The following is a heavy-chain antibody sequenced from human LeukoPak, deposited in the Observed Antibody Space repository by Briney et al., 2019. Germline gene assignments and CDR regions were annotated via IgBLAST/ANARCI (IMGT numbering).Heavy chain of an antibody. D-gene: IGHD5-12*01. V-gene: IGHV4-34*01. Sequence: SENLSLTCAVYGGSFSGYYWSWIRQPPGKGLEWIGEINHSGSTNYNPSLKSRVTISVDTSKNQFSLKLSSVTAADTAVYYCARERRQRGYSGYDPHTYYFDYWGQGTLVTVSS. CDR2: INHSGST. CDR1: GGSFSGYY. CDR3: ARERRQRGYSGYDPHTYYFDY. J-gene: IGHJ4*02.